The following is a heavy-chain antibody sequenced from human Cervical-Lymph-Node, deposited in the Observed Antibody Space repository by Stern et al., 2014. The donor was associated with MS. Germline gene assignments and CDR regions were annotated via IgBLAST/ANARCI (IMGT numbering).Heavy chain of an antibody. CDR2: INPNTGVT. CDR1: GYTFTGFF. J-gene: IGHJ4*02. D-gene: IGHD2-15*01. V-gene: IGHV1-2*04. CDR3: ARGYPFFDN. Sequence: VQLVESGAEVKKPGASVKVSCTASGYTFTGFFLHWVRQAPGQGLEWVGWINPNTGVTKSAQKFQGWVTLTRDTSINTVYMELNRLKSDDTAVFYCARGYPFFDNWGQGTLVNVSS.